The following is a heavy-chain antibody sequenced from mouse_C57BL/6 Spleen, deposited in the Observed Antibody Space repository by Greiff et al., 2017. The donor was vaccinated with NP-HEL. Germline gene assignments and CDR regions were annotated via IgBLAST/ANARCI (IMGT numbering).Heavy chain of an antibody. J-gene: IGHJ3*01. D-gene: IGHD2-1*01. CDR2: ISSGSSTI. V-gene: IGHV5-17*01. Sequence: EVKLMESGGGLVKPGGSLKLSCAASGFTFSDYGMHWVRQAPEKGLEWVAYISSGSSTIYYADTVKGRFTISRDNAKNTLFLQMTSLRSEDTAMYYCARSLYGNFAYWGQGTLVTVSA. CDR1: GFTFSDYG. CDR3: ARSLYGNFAY.